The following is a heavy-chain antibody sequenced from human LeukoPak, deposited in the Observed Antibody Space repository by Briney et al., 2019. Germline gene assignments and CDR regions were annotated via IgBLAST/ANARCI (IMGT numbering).Heavy chain of an antibody. J-gene: IGHJ5*02. D-gene: IGHD2-15*01. V-gene: IGHV5-51*01. CDR2: IYPADSDI. CDR3: ARQEYCSGGSCYTWFDP. Sequence: GESLKISCKGSGYSINNYWIGWVRQMPGKGLEWMGIIYPADSDIRYSPSFQGQVSISADKSISTAYLQWSSLKASDTAMYYCARQEYCSGGSCYTWFDPWGQGTLVTVSS. CDR1: GYSINNYW.